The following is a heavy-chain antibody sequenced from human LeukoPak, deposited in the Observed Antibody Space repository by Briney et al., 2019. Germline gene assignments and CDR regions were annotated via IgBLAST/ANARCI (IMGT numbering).Heavy chain of an antibody. D-gene: IGHD3-3*01. J-gene: IGHJ6*03. CDR1: GYTFTGYY. V-gene: IGHV1-2*02. Sequence: ASVKISCKVSGYTFTGYYMHWVRQAPGQGLEWMGWINPNSGGTNYAQKFQGRVTMTRDTSISTAYMELSRLRSDDTAVYYCARDYGVFGVVSLYYYMDVWGKGTTVTVSS. CDR3: ARDYGVFGVVSLYYYMDV. CDR2: INPNSGGT.